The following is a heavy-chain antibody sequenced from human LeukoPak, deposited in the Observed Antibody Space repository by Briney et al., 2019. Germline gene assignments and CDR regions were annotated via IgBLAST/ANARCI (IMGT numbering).Heavy chain of an antibody. Sequence: PGGSLRLSCAASGFTVSSNYMSWVRQAPGKGLEQVSVYCSGCDTYFADSVKGRFIISRDNSKNTLYLQMNSLRAEDTAVYYCATGGEYYDTGGYGHDHWGQGTLVTVSS. CDR3: ATGGEYYDTGGYGHDH. CDR2: YCSGCDT. CDR1: GFTVSSNY. J-gene: IGHJ4*02. V-gene: IGHV3-53*01. D-gene: IGHD3-22*01.